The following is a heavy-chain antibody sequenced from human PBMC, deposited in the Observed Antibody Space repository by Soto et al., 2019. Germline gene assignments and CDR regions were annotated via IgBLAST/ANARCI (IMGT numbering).Heavy chain of an antibody. CDR1: GFTFSSYS. Sequence: KTGGSLRLSCAASGFTFSSYSMNWVRQAPGKGLEWVSSISSSSSYIYYADSVKGRFTISRDNAKNSLYLQMNSLRAEETAVYYCAREGVDSYRYYYYYGMDVWGQGTTVTVSS. CDR2: ISSSSSYI. D-gene: IGHD1-26*01. V-gene: IGHV3-21*01. CDR3: AREGVDSYRYYYYYGMDV. J-gene: IGHJ6*02.